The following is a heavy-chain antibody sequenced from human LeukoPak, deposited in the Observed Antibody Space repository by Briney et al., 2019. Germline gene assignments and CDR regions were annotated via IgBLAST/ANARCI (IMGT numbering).Heavy chain of an antibody. CDR3: ARGSLYAAAGTLDFDY. CDR1: GYTFTSYD. V-gene: IGHV1-8*01. J-gene: IGHJ4*02. CDR2: MNPNSGNT. D-gene: IGHD6-13*01. Sequence: ASVTVSCKASGYTFTSYDINWVRQATGQGLEWMGWMNPNSGNTGYAQKFQGRVTMTRNTSISTAYMELSSLRSEDTAVYYCARGSLYAAAGTLDFDYWGQGTLVTVSS.